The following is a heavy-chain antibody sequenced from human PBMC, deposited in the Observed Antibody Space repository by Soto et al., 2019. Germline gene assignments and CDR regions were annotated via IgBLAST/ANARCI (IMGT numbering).Heavy chain of an antibody. Sequence: PSETLSLTCTVSGGSISSSSSSWGWIRQPPGKGLEWLGIISYSGSTYYKQSLKNRINKTVNASKKLFSLKMSSVAAADTAVYYFARTYVTDVVVVPASKDYMDVWGKGTTVTVSS. V-gene: IGHV4-39*01. CDR3: ARTYVTDVVVVPASKDYMDV. J-gene: IGHJ6*03. CDR2: ISYSGST. CDR1: GGSISSSSSS. D-gene: IGHD2-2*01.